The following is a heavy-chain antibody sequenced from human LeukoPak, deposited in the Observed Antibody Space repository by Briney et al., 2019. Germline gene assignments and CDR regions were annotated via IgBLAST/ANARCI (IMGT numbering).Heavy chain of an antibody. Sequence: GGSLRLSCAASGFTFSSYTMHWIRQAPGKGLEWVSSISGSNSYIFYADSVKGRFTVSRDNAKDSLYLQMKSLRAEDTAVYYCARALTTLTYEGYWGQGTLVIVSS. V-gene: IGHV3-21*01. J-gene: IGHJ4*02. CDR1: GFTFSSYT. D-gene: IGHD1-1*01. CDR3: ARALTTLTYEGY. CDR2: ISGSNSYI.